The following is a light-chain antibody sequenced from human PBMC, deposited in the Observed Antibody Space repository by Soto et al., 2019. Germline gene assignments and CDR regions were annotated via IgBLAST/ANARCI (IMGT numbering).Light chain of an antibody. J-gene: IGKJ1*01. CDR3: QQYGSSPET. CDR1: QRVYSN. CDR2: GAS. V-gene: IGKV3-20*01. Sequence: EILMTQSPDTLSVSPGESATLSCRASQRVYSNLAWYQQRPGQAPRLLIYGASNRATGIPARFSGSGSGTDFSLTISRLEPEDFAMYYCQQYGSSPETFGQGTKV.